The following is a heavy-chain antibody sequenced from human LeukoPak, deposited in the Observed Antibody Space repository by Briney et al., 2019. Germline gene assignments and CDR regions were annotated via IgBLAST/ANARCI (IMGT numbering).Heavy chain of an antibody. Sequence: SVKVSCKASGVTFSSYAISWVRQAPGQGLEWMGGIIPVFGTANYAQKFQGRVTITADESTSTAYMELSSLRSEDTAVYYCAREPADYDILAEGVYWGQGTLVTVSS. V-gene: IGHV1-69*13. J-gene: IGHJ4*02. CDR2: IIPVFGTA. CDR3: AREPADYDILAEGVY. D-gene: IGHD3-9*01. CDR1: GVTFSSYA.